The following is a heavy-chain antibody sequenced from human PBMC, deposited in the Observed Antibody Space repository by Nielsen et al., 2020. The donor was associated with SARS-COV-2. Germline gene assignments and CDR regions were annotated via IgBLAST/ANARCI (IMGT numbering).Heavy chain of an antibody. J-gene: IGHJ3*02. CDR3: AKTKSGSYFDAFDI. D-gene: IGHD1-26*01. CDR2: IKQDGSEK. CDR1: GFTFSSYW. Sequence: GESLKISCAASGFTFSSYWMSWVRQAPGKGLEWVANIKQDGSEKYYVDSVKGRFTISRDNAKNSLYLQMNSLRAEDTAVYYCAKTKSGSYFDAFDIWGQGTMVTVSS. V-gene: IGHV3-7*02.